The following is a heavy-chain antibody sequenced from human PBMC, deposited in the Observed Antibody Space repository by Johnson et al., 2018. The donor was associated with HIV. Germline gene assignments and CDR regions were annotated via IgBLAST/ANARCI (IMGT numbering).Heavy chain of an antibody. J-gene: IGHJ3*02. CDR1: GFTFSSYA. CDR3: AKDYPTSNWAVPDAFDI. Sequence: QVQLVESGGGVVQPGRSLRLSCAASGFTFSSYAMHWVRQAPGKGLEWVAVISYDGSNKYYTDSVKGRFTISRDNSRNNLFLHMNSLRADDTAVYYCAKDYPTSNWAVPDAFDIWGQGTMVTVSS. CDR2: ISYDGSNK. D-gene: IGHD7-27*01. V-gene: IGHV3-30*04.